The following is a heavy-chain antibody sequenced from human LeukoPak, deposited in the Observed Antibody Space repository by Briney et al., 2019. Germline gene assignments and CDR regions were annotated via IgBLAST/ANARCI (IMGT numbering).Heavy chain of an antibody. CDR1: GFTVSSSY. J-gene: IGHJ6*02. Sequence: GGSLRLSCAASGFTVSSSYMSWVRQAPGKGLEWVSVIYSGGTTNYADSVRGRFTISRDNSKNTLYLQMHSLRDEDTAVYYCARGRYEISAAMDVWGQGTTVTVSS. CDR2: IYSGGTT. CDR3: ARGRYEISAAMDV. D-gene: IGHD5-12*01. V-gene: IGHV3-53*01.